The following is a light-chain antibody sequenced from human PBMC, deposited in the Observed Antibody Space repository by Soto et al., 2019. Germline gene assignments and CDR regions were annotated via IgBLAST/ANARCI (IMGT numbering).Light chain of an antibody. Sequence: DIQMTQSPSSLSASVGDRVTITCRASQSISSYLNWYQQKPGKAPKLLIYAASSLQSGVPSRFSGSGSGTDFTLTITSMQTEDFANYSCQPSYSTPPTFGQATKVDSK. CDR3: QPSYSTPPT. CDR2: AAS. CDR1: QSISSY. J-gene: IGKJ1*01. V-gene: IGKV1-39*01.